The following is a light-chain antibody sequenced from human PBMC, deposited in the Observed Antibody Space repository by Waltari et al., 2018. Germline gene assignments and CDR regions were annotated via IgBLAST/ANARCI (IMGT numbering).Light chain of an antibody. V-gene: IGLV2-23*02. CDR1: SSDVGSYNL. CDR3: CSYAGSSTLV. Sequence: QSALTQPASVSGSPGQSITIPCTGTSSDVGSYNLVSWYQQHPGKAPKLMVYEVTKRPSGVSNLFSGSKSGNSASLTISGLQAEDEADYYCCSYAGSSTLVFGGGTKVTVL. CDR2: EVT. J-gene: IGLJ3*02.